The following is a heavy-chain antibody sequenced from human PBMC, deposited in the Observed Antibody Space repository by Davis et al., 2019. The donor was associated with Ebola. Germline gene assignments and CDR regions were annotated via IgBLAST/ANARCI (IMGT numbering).Heavy chain of an antibody. CDR3: ARRSGTSYDY. J-gene: IGHJ4*02. CDR1: GFTFDDYA. Sequence: PGGSLRLSCAASGFTFDDYAMHWVRQVPGKGLEWVSSISWNSDSVGYVDSVKGRFTISRDNTKNSLYLQMSSLRVDDTAVYYCARRSGTSYDYWGQGSLVTVSP. CDR2: ISWNSDSV. V-gene: IGHV3-9*01. D-gene: IGHD1-26*01.